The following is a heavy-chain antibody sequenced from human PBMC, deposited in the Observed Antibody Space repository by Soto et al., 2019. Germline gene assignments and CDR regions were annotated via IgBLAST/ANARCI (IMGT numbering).Heavy chain of an antibody. J-gene: IGHJ1*01. CDR1: GFTFRSYV. Sequence: QVHLVESGGGVVQPGTSLRVSCVGSGFTFRSYVIHWVRQAPGKGLEWVALTSYDGSDKYYDDSVRGRFTISRDNSRNTVDLQMDSLRLEDTALYYCARWGTTGGLDVWGRGTLVSVSS. CDR2: TSYDGSDK. D-gene: IGHD3-16*01. V-gene: IGHV3-30*19. CDR3: ARWGTTGGLDV.